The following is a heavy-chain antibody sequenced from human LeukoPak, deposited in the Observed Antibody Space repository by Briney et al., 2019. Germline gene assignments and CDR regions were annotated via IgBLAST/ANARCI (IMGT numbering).Heavy chain of an antibody. Sequence: SETLSLTCTVSGGSISSYYWSWIRQPAGKGLEWIGRIYTSGSTNYNPSLKSRVTISVDTSKNQFSLKLSSVTAADTAVYYCARDYCSGGSCFTLGYWGQGTLVTVSS. CDR2: IYTSGST. V-gene: IGHV4-4*07. J-gene: IGHJ4*02. CDR3: ARDYCSGGSCFTLGY. CDR1: GGSISSYY. D-gene: IGHD2-15*01.